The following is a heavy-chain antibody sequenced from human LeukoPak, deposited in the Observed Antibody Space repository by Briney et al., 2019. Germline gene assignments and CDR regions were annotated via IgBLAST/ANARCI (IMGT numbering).Heavy chain of an antibody. J-gene: IGHJ4*02. D-gene: IGHD3-22*01. Sequence: ASVKVSCTASGYTFTGYYMHWVRQAPGQGLEWMGRINPNSGGTNYAQKFQGRVTMTRDTSISTAYMELSRLRSDDTAVYYCARTEAYDSSGSFDDWGQGTLVTVSS. CDR2: INPNSGGT. CDR3: ARTEAYDSSGSFDD. V-gene: IGHV1-2*06. CDR1: GYTFTGYY.